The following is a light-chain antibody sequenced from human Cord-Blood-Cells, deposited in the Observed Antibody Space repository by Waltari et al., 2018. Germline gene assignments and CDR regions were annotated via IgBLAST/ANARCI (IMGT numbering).Light chain of an antibody. CDR1: SSAVGGYNY. CDR3: SSYTSSITWV. CDR2: DVS. V-gene: IGLV2-14*03. J-gene: IGLJ3*02. Sequence: QSALTQPASVSGSPGQSITISCTGTSSAVGGYNYVSWYQQHPGNAPKLMIYDVSNRPSGVSNRFAGSKSGNTASLTISGLQAEDEADYYCSSYTSSITWVFGGGTKLTVL.